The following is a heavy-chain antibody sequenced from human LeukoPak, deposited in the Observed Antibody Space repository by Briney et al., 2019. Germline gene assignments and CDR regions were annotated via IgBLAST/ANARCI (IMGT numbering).Heavy chain of an antibody. J-gene: IGHJ4*02. CDR3: ASPLSGSYYGGLKY. V-gene: IGHV5-51*03. D-gene: IGHD1-26*01. Sequence: KPGESLKISCEGSGYMFSNYWLGWVRQMPGKGLEWMGIIYPGDSDTTYSPSFQGQVTISADKSISTAYLQWSSLKASDTAMYYCASPLSGSYYGGLKYWGQGTLVTVSS. CDR1: GYMFSNYW. CDR2: IYPGDSDT.